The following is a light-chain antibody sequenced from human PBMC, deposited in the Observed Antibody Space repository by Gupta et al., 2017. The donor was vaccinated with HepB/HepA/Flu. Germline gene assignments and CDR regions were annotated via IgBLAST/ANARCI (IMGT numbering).Light chain of an antibody. CDR3: QQYYTTPLT. Sequence: DIVMTQSPDSLAVSLGERATINCKSSQSVLHSSNNKNYLAWYQQKPGQPPKLLIYWASTREAGVPERFSGSGSGTDFTLTISSLQAEDVAVYYCQQYYTTPLTFGGGTKVEIK. V-gene: IGKV4-1*01. J-gene: IGKJ4*01. CDR2: WAS. CDR1: QSVLHSSNNKNY.